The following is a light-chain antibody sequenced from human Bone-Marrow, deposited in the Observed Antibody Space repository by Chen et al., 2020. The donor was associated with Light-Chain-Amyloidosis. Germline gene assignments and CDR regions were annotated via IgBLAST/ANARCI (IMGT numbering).Light chain of an antibody. Sequence: SYELTQPPSVSVSPGQTSQHTCSGDDLPTKYAYWYQQTPGQAPVLVIHRDTERPSGISERFSGSSSGTTATLTISGVQAEDEADYHCQSADSSGTYEVIFGGGTKLTVL. CDR3: QSADSSGTYEVI. V-gene: IGLV3-25*03. J-gene: IGLJ2*01. CDR1: DLPTKY. CDR2: RDT.